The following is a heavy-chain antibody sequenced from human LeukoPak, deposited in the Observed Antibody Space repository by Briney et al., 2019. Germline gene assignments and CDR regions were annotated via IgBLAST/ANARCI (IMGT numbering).Heavy chain of an antibody. D-gene: IGHD3-22*01. CDR3: ARDSTMIVVVHDAFDI. CDR1: GFIFSSYS. CDR2: ISTSSSYI. Sequence: GGSLRLSCAASGFIFSSYSMNWVRQAPGKGLEWVSFISTSSSYIYYADSVKGRFTISRDNAKNSLYLQMNSLRAEDTALYYCARDSTMIVVVHDAFDIWGQGTMVTVSS. V-gene: IGHV3-21*04. J-gene: IGHJ3*02.